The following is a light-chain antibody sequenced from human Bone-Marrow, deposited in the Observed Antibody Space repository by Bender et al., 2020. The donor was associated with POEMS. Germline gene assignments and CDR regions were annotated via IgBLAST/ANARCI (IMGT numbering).Light chain of an antibody. Sequence: SYVLTQPPSVSMAPGQTARFTCGGDDIESKSVHWYQQKSGQAPVLVVYDDNARPSGIPERFSGSNSGNTATLAINRVEAGDEADYYCQVWDSLSDHWVFGGGTKLTVL. CDR3: QVWDSLSDHWV. J-gene: IGLJ3*02. CDR2: DDN. CDR1: DIESKS. V-gene: IGLV3-21*02.